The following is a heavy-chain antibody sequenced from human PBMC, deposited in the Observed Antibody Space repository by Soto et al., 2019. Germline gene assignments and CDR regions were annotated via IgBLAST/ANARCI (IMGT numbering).Heavy chain of an antibody. J-gene: IGHJ5*02. CDR3: ARDESPHRNPSCFDP. CDR2: ISFDGTNK. CDR1: GFSFSNCA. D-gene: IGHD1-1*01. Sequence: QVQLEESGGGVVQPGKSLRLSCAASGFSFSNCAMHWVRQAPGKGLEWVAVISFDGTNKNYADSVKGRFTISRDNSKNTLYLQMNSLRPEDTAVYYCARDESPHRNPSCFDPWGQGTLVTVSS. V-gene: IGHV3-30-3*01.